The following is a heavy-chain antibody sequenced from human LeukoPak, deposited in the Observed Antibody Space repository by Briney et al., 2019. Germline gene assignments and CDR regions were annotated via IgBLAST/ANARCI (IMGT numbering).Heavy chain of an antibody. D-gene: IGHD3-10*01. V-gene: IGHV3-74*01. CDR2: INSDGSST. CDR3: ASKVAGYYFDY. CDR1: GFTLSSYW. Sequence: GGSLRLSCAASGFTLSSYWMHWVRQAPGKGLVWVSRINSDGSSTSYADSVKGRFTISRHNAKNTLYLQMNSLRAEDTAVYYCASKVAGYYFDYWGQGTLVTVSS. J-gene: IGHJ4*02.